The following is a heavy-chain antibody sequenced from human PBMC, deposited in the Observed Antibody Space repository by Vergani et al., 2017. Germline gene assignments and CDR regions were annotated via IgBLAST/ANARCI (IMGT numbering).Heavy chain of an antibody. Sequence: QVQLQESGPGLVKPSETLSLTCAVYGGSFSGYYWSWIRQPPGKGTEWVSYISSSSNTIYYADSVKGRFTITRDNGKNSLHLQMNSLRAEDTALYYCARGRSEDDFDWPDTVNWFDPWGQGTLVTVSS. J-gene: IGHJ5*02. CDR3: ARGRSEDDFDWPDTVNWFDP. CDR1: GGSFSGYY. D-gene: IGHD3-9*01. CDR2: ISSSSNTI. V-gene: IGHV3-11*04.